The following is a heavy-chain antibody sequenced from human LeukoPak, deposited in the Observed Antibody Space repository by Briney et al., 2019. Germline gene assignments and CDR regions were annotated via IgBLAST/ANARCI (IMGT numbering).Heavy chain of an antibody. CDR1: GYSFTTYW. CDR2: IYPGDSDT. J-gene: IGHJ4*02. Sequence: GESLKISCEGSGYSFTTYWIGWVRQMPGKGLEWLGIIYPGDSDTRYSPSFQGQVTISADKSISTAYLQWSSLKTSDTAMYYCALGMYRSGWRFDYWGRGTLVTVSS. V-gene: IGHV5-51*01. CDR3: ALGMYRSGWRFDY. D-gene: IGHD6-19*01.